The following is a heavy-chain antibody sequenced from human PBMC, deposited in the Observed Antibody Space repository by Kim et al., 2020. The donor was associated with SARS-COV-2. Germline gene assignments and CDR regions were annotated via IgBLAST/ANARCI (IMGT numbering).Heavy chain of an antibody. V-gene: IGHV3-21*01. D-gene: IGHD6-6*01. Sequence: GGSLRLSCAASGFTFSSYSMNWVRQAPGKGLEWVSSISSSSSYIYYADSVKGRFTISRDNAKNSLYLQMNSLRAEDTAVYYCAREAYSSSFFHYYYMDVWGKGTTVTVSS. CDR1: GFTFSSYS. CDR3: AREAYSSSFFHYYYMDV. CDR2: ISSSSSYI. J-gene: IGHJ6*03.